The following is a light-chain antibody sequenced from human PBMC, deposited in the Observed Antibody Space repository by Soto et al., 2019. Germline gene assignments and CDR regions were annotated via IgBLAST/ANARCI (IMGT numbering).Light chain of an antibody. V-gene: IGKV3-15*01. J-gene: IGKJ2*01. CDR2: GSS. Sequence: EIVMTQSPATLSVSPGERATLSCRASQSVSSSLAWYQQRPGQAPRLLFYGSSTKATGVPASFSGSGSGTEFPLSNSCLQSEDLGIYYCQQYNNLLYTFGQGTELEIK. CDR3: QQYNNLLYT. CDR1: QSVSSS.